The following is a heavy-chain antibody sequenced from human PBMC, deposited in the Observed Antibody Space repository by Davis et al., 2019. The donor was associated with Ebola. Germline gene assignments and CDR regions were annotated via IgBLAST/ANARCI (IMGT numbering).Heavy chain of an antibody. J-gene: IGHJ3*02. Sequence: GGSLRLSCAASGFTFSSYAMHWVRQAPGKGLEWVAVISYDGSNKYYADSVKGRFTISRDNSKNTLYLQMNSLRSEDTAVYYCATSIIVVAVPAMSDAFDIWGQGTMVTVSS. V-gene: IGHV3-30-3*01. D-gene: IGHD2-15*01. CDR3: ATSIIVVAVPAMSDAFDI. CDR2: ISYDGSNK. CDR1: GFTFSSYA.